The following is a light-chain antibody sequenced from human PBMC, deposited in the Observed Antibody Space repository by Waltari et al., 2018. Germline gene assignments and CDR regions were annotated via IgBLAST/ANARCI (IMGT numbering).Light chain of an antibody. J-gene: IGLJ2*01. Sequence: QSALTQPASVSGSPGQSITIPCTGSSSDVGSYKFVPWSQQHPGKAPQLMIYGGSPRPSGVSNRFAGSKSGNTASLTISGLRAEDEADYYCCSYAGSSPHVIFGGGTKLTVL. CDR3: CSYAGSSPHVI. CDR1: SSDVGSYKF. CDR2: GGS. V-gene: IGLV2-23*01.